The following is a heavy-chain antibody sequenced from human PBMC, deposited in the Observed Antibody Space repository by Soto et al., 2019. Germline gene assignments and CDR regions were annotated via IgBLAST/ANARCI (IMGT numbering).Heavy chain of an antibody. Sequence: QITLKESGPTLVKPTQTLTLTCTFSGFSLSTSGVGVGWIRQPPGKALEWLALIYWNDDKRYSPSLKSRLTITKDTSKNQVVLTMTNMDPVDTATYYGAHRPDYGGNTNWFDPWGQGTLVTVSS. V-gene: IGHV2-5*01. CDR3: AHRPDYGGNTNWFDP. CDR2: IYWNDDK. CDR1: GFSLSTSGVG. J-gene: IGHJ5*02. D-gene: IGHD4-17*01.